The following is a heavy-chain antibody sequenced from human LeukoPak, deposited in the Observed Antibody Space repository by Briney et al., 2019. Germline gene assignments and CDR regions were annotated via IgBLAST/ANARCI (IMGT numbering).Heavy chain of an antibody. CDR1: GFPFSSYA. V-gene: IGHV3-23*01. CDR2: ISDSFRIT. CDR3: AKRPGDYFDY. D-gene: IGHD4-17*01. Sequence: GASLRLSCAASGFPFSSYAMSWVRQPPGKGLECISTISDSFRITDDADSVKGRLTISRDNSKNTLYLQMNTLRAEDTAVYYCAKRPGDYFDYWGQGTLVTVSS. J-gene: IGHJ4*02.